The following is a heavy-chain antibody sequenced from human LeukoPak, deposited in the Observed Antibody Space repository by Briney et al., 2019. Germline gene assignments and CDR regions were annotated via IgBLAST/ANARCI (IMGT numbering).Heavy chain of an antibody. D-gene: IGHD4-17*01. Sequence: RPGGSLRLSCAASGFTFSSYAMSWVRQAPGRGLEWVSAISGSGGSTYYADSGKGRFTISRDNSKNTLYLQMNSLRAEDTAVYYCAKDPSVTTLVGYEYYFDYWGQGTLVTVSS. CDR3: AKDPSVTTLVGYEYYFDY. CDR2: ISGSGGST. J-gene: IGHJ4*02. CDR1: GFTFSSYA. V-gene: IGHV3-23*01.